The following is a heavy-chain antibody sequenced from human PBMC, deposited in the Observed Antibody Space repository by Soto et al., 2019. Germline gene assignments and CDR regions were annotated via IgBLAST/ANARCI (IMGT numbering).Heavy chain of an antibody. CDR3: ARDRYNYGMDV. V-gene: IGHV1-3*01. CDR1: GYSFTSYA. Sequence: ASVKVSCKASGYSFTSYAMHWVRQAPGQRLEWMGWINAGNGNTKYSQKFQGRVTITRDTSASTAYMELSSLRPEGTAVYYCARDRYNYGMDVWGQGTTVTVSS. CDR2: INAGNGNT. J-gene: IGHJ6*02.